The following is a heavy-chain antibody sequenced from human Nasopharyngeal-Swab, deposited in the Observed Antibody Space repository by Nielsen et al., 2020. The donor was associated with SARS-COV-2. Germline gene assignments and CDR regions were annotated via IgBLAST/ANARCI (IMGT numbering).Heavy chain of an antibody. CDR3: ARQDYVRAFDI. Sequence: SETLSLTCTVSGGSISSYYWSWIRQPPGKGLEWIGYIYYSGSTNYNPSPKSRVTISVDTSKNQFSLKLSSVTAADTAVYYCARQDYVRAFDIWGQGTMVTVSS. CDR2: IYYSGST. CDR1: GGSISSYY. J-gene: IGHJ3*02. V-gene: IGHV4-59*08. D-gene: IGHD3-10*02.